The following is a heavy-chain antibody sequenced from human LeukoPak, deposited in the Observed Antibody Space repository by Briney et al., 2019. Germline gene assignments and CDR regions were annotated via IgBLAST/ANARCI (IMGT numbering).Heavy chain of an antibody. Sequence: PSETLSLTCTVSGGSISSYYWSWIRQPAGKGLEWIGLIYTSGSTNYNPSLKSRVTMSVDTSKNQFSLKLSSVTAADTAVYYCARGDYYDSSGYYVFDYWGQGTLVTVSS. CDR3: ARGDYYDSSGYYVFDY. J-gene: IGHJ4*02. CDR2: IYTSGST. CDR1: GGSISSYY. V-gene: IGHV4-4*07. D-gene: IGHD3-22*01.